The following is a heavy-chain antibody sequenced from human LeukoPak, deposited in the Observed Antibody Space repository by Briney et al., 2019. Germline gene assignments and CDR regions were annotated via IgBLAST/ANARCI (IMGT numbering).Heavy chain of an antibody. D-gene: IGHD5-18*01. CDR2: IVVGSGNT. V-gene: IGHV1-58*02. CDR3: AADSRARYSYGYSSVRIYYYYGMDV. J-gene: IGHJ6*02. Sequence: SVTVSCKASGFTFTSSAMQWVRHARGQRLEWIGWIVVGSGNTNYAQKFQERVTITRDMSTSTAYMELSSLRSEDTAVYYCAADSRARYSYGYSSVRIYYYYGMDVWGQGTTVTVSS. CDR1: GFTFTSSA.